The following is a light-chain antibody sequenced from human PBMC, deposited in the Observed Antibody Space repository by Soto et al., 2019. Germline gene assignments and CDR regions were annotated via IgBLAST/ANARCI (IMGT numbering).Light chain of an antibody. CDR1: QSVSNNY. J-gene: IGKJ5*01. CDR3: QQLFDSPIT. Sequence: EIVLTQSPGTLSLSPGARATLSCRASQSVSNNYLAWYQQKPGQAPRLLIYGASNRATGIPDRFSGSGSGTEFSLTITSLQPEDFATYYCQQLFDSPITFGQGTRLEIK. V-gene: IGKV3-20*01. CDR2: GAS.